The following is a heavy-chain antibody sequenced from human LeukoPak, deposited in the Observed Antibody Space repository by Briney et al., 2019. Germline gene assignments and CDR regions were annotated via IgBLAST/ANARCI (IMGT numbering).Heavy chain of an antibody. CDR2: IYYSGRT. CDR3: ARRRYYDGSGYLE. J-gene: IGHJ1*01. Sequence: SETLSLTCSVSGDSVSRSDSCWDWIRQPPGKGLEWIGPIYYSGRTYYSPSLKSRVTMSVDPSNNQFSLNLRSVTAADTAVYYCARRRYYDGSGYLEWGQSTLLSVSS. D-gene: IGHD3-22*01. V-gene: IGHV4-39*01. CDR1: GDSVSRSDSC.